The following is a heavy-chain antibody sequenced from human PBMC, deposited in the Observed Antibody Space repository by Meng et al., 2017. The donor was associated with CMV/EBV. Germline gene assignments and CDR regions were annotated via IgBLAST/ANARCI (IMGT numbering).Heavy chain of an antibody. CDR2: IKQDGSEK. V-gene: IGHV3-7*01. CDR3: ARLFTDAFDI. J-gene: IGHJ3*02. D-gene: IGHD3-10*01. Sequence: GGSLRLSCAVSGFTFSSYWMSWVRQAPGKGLEWVANIKQDGSEKYYVDSVKGRFTISRDNAKNSLYLQMNSLRAEDTAVYYCARLFTDAFDIWGQGTMVTVSS. CDR1: GFTFSSYW.